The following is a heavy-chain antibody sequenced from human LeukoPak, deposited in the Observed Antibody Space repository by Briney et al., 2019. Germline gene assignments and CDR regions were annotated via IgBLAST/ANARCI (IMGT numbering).Heavy chain of an antibody. Sequence: GASVTVSCKASGYTFTSYDINWVRQATGQGLERMGWMNPNSGNTGYAQKFQDRVTMTRNTSISTAYMELSGLRSEDTAMYYCARKTLYGSGKSWFDPWGQGTLVTVSS. V-gene: IGHV1-8*01. D-gene: IGHD3-10*01. CDR3: ARKTLYGSGKSWFDP. CDR1: GYTFTSYD. J-gene: IGHJ5*02. CDR2: MNPNSGNT.